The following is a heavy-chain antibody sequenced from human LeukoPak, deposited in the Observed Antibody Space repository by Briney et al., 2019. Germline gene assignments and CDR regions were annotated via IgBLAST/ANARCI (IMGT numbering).Heavy chain of an antibody. V-gene: IGHV1-2*02. CDR3: ARKISGSFIFDY. CDR1: GYTFTGYY. J-gene: IGHJ4*02. D-gene: IGHD1-26*01. Sequence: ASVKVSCKASGYTFTGYYMHWVRQAPGQGLEWMGWINPNSGGTNYAQKFQGKVTMTRDTSISTAYMELSRLRSDDTAVYYCARKISGSFIFDYWGQGTLVTVSS. CDR2: INPNSGGT.